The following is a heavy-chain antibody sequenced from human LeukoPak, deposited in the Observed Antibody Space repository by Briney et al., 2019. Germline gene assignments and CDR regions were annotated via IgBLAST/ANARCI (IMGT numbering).Heavy chain of an antibody. D-gene: IGHD3-22*01. CDR1: GFTFDDYA. CDR3: TKVGYYYDSGVYFQH. CDR2: ISWNSGSI. Sequence: GRCLRLSCAASGFTFDDYAMHSVRQAPGKGLEWVSAISWNSGSISYADSVKGRFTISRDNAKNSLYLQMNSLRAEDTALYYCTKVGYYYDSGVYFQHWGQGTLVTVSS. J-gene: IGHJ1*01. V-gene: IGHV3-9*01.